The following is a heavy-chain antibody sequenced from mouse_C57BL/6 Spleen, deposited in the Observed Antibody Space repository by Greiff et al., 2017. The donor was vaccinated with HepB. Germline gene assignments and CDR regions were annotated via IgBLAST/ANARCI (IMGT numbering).Heavy chain of an antibody. CDR3: TRRLLLYAMDY. CDR1: GYTFTDYK. J-gene: IGHJ4*01. CDR2: IDPRAGST. V-gene: IGHV1-78*01. D-gene: IGHD1-2*01. Sequence: VQLQQSEAELVRPGASVKISCKASGYTFTDYKMHWMKQRPEQGLEWIGDIDPRAGSTDYNEKFKGKAILTADKSSSTAYMELSSLTSEDSAVYFCTRRLLLYAMDYWGQGTSVTVSS.